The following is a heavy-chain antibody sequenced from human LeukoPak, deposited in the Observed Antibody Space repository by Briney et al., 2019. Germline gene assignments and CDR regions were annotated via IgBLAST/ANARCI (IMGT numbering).Heavy chain of an antibody. D-gene: IGHD5-12*01. CDR2: ISSSSSYI. J-gene: IGHJ4*02. V-gene: IGHV3-21*01. Sequence: GGSLRLSCAASGFTFSSYSMNWVRQAPGKGLEWVSSISSSSSYIYYADSVKGRFTISRDNSKNTLYLQMNSLRAEDTAVYYCARGPSGYHNTGGQGTLVTVSS. CDR3: ARGPSGYHNT. CDR1: GFTFSSYS.